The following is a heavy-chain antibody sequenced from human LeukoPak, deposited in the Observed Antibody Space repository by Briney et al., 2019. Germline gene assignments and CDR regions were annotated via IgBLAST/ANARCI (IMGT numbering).Heavy chain of an antibody. CDR3: ARGWWELPNYYYYMDV. D-gene: IGHD1-26*01. V-gene: IGHV4-61*08. CDR1: GGSISSGGYS. Sequence: PSETLSLTCAVSGGSISSGGYSWSWIRQPPGKGLEWIGYIYYSGSANYNPSLKSRVTISVDTSKNQFSLKLSSVTAADTAVYYCARGWWELPNYYYYMDVWGKGTTVTISS. CDR2: IYYSGSA. J-gene: IGHJ6*03.